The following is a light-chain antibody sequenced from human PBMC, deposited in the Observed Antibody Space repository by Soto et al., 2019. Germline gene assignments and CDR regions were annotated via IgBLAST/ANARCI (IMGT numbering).Light chain of an antibody. J-gene: IGKJ1*01. CDR3: QQSYSTLTWT. CDR2: AAS. V-gene: IGKV1-39*01. Sequence: DIQMTQSPSSLSASVGDRVTITCRTSQSISSYLNWYQQKPGKAPNLLIYAASSLQSGVPSMFSGSGSGTDFTLTIRRLQPEDFATYYCQQSYSTLTWTFGQGTKVDIQ. CDR1: QSISSY.